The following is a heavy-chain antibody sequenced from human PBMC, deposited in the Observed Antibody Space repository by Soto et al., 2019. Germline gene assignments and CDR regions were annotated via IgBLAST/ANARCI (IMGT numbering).Heavy chain of an antibody. CDR2: IIPIFGTA. CDR1: GGTFSSHA. Sequence: GASVQVSCKASGGTFSSHAISWVRQAPGPGLEWMGGIIPIFGTANYAQKFQGRVTITADESTSTAYMELSSLRSEDTAVYYCARERATTPYYYYGMDVWGQGTTVTVSS. J-gene: IGHJ6*02. CDR3: ARERATTPYYYYGMDV. D-gene: IGHD4-17*01. V-gene: IGHV1-69*13.